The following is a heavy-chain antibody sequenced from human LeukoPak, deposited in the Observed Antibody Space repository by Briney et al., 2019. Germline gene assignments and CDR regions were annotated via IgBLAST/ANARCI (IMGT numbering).Heavy chain of an antibody. J-gene: IGHJ4*02. CDR1: GFTFSSYA. D-gene: IGHD1-20*01. V-gene: IGHV3-30-3*01. CDR2: ISYDGSNK. CDR3: ARDYNWNDDSHFDY. Sequence: PGGSLRLSCAASGFTFSSYAMHWVRQAPGKGLEWVAVISYDGSNKYYADSVKGRFTISRDNSKNTLYLQMNSLRAEDTAVYYCARDYNWNDDSHFDYWGQGTLVTVSS.